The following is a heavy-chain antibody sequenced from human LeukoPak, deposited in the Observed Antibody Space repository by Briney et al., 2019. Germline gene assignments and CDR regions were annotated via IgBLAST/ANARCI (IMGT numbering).Heavy chain of an antibody. Sequence: PGGSLRLSCAASGFTFSGSAMHWVRQASGKGLEWVGRIRSKANNYATSYAASVKGRFTISRDDSKNTAYLQINSLKTEDTAVYYCYFRNSPLPDYWGQGTLVTVSS. CDR1: GFTFSGSA. V-gene: IGHV3-73*01. CDR2: IRSKANNYAT. CDR3: YFRNSPLPDY. J-gene: IGHJ4*02. D-gene: IGHD3-9*01.